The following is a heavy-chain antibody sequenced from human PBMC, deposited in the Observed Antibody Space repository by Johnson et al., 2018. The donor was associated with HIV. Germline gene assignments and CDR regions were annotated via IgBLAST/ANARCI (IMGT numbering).Heavy chain of an antibody. CDR2: ISYDGSNK. J-gene: IGHJ3*02. V-gene: IGHV3-30*19. CDR1: AFTFSSYG. Sequence: VLLLESGGGVVQPGGSLRLSCAASAFTFSSYGMHWVRQAPGKGLEWVAVISYDGSNKYYADSVKGRFTISRDNSKNTLSLQMNSLRAEDTAVYYCARDRGTPSYCGGDCYSDAFDIWGQGTMVTVSS. CDR3: ARDRGTPSYCGGDCYSDAFDI. D-gene: IGHD2-21*01.